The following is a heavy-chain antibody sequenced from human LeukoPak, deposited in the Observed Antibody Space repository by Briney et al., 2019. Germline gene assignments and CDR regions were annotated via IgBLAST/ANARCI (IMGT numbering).Heavy chain of an antibody. CDR2: INPNSGGT. CDR1: GYTFTGYY. J-gene: IGHJ4*02. V-gene: IGHV1-2*02. CDR3: ARDWIGYSYGYDFDY. D-gene: IGHD5-18*01. Sequence: ASVKVSCKASGYTFTGYYMHWVRQAPGQGLEWMGWINPNSGGTNYAQKFQGRVTMTRDTSISTAYMELSRLRSDDTAVYYCARDWIGYSYGYDFDYWGQGPLVTVSS.